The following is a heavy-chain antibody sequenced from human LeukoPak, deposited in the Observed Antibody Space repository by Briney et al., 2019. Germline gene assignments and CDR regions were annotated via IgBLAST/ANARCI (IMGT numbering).Heavy chain of an antibody. CDR2: ISSSGRYT. Sequence: GESLRLSCAASGFSFSDSYMSWIRQAPGKGLEWVSYISSSGRYTYYADSVKGRFTVSMDNSKNSLYLQIESLSVEDTVIYYCTRDGNNTHMDVWGKGTTVTVSS. D-gene: IGHD1-14*01. V-gene: IGHV3-11*01. J-gene: IGHJ6*03. CDR3: TRDGNNTHMDV. CDR1: GFSFSDSY.